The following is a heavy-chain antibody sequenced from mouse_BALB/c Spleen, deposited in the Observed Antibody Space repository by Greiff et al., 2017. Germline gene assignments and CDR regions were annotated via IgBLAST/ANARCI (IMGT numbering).Heavy chain of an antibody. CDR3: ARLLRSSWFAY. Sequence: EVMLVESGGGLVKPGGSLKLSCAASGFAFSSYDMSWVRQTPEKRLEWVAYISSGGGSTYYPDTVKGRFTISRDNAKNTLYLQMSSLKSEDTAMYYCARLLRSSWFAYWGQGTLVTVSA. CDR1: GFAFSSYD. V-gene: IGHV5-12-1*01. J-gene: IGHJ3*01. D-gene: IGHD1-1*01. CDR2: ISSGGGST.